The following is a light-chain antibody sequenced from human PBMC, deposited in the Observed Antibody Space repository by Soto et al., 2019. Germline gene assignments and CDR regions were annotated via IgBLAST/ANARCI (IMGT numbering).Light chain of an antibody. V-gene: IGKV3-20*01. CDR1: QSVSSSY. J-gene: IGKJ1*01. CDR3: QQYGSSPTWT. CDR2: GAS. Sequence: EIVLTQSPGTLSLSPGERATLSCRASQSVSSSYLAWYQQKPGQAPRLLIYGASGRATGIPDRFSGSGSGKDFTLTISRLEPEDLAVYYCQQYGSSPTWTFGQGTKGEIK.